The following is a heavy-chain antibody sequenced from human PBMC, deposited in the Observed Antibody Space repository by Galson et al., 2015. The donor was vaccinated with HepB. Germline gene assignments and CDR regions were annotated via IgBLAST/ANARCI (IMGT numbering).Heavy chain of an antibody. CDR3: ARINRGGY. V-gene: IGHV3-48*02. CDR2: ITSGSSST. D-gene: IGHD3-16*01. Sequence: SLRLSCAASGFSFSDYSMNWVRQAPGKGLEWVSYITSGSSSTYYADSVKGRFTISRDNAENSLYLQMNTLGDEDTALYYCARINRGGYWGQGTLVSVSS. J-gene: IGHJ4*02. CDR1: GFSFSDYS.